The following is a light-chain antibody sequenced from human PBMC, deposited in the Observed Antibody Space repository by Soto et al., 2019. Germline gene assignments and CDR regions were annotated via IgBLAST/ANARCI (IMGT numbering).Light chain of an antibody. Sequence: QSVLTQPPSLSGAPGQRVTISCTGGSSNIGAGYDVHWYQQLPGTAPKLLIYDNNDRPSGVPDRFSGSKSGTSASLAISGLQAEDEADYYCQSYDSSLSGYVFGAGTKVTVL. CDR2: DNN. CDR3: QSYDSSLSGYV. V-gene: IGLV1-40*01. J-gene: IGLJ1*01. CDR1: SSNIGAGYD.